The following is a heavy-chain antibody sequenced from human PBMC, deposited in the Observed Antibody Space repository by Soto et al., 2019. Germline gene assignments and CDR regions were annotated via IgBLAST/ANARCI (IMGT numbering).Heavy chain of an antibody. Sequence: LRLSCAASGFTFSRYSMNWVRQAPGKGLEWVSSVSSTTNYIYYADSMKGRFTVSRDNAKNSVYLDMNSLSAEDTAVYYCARESEDLTSNFDYWGQGTLVTVSS. CDR3: ARESEDLTSNFDY. CDR1: GFTFSRYS. J-gene: IGHJ4*02. V-gene: IGHV3-21*01. CDR2: VSSTTNYI.